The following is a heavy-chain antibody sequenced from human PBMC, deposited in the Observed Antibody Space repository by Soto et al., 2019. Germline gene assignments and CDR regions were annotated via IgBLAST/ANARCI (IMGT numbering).Heavy chain of an antibody. CDR2: IYYSGST. V-gene: IGHV4-59*01. Sequence: PSETLSLTCTVSGGSISSYYWSWIRQPPGKGLEWIGYIYYSGSTNYNPSLKSRVTISVDTSKNQFSLKLSSVTAADTAVYYCARDLPGPGTTGLEWFDPWGQGTLVTVSS. CDR1: GGSISSYY. D-gene: IGHD1-7*01. J-gene: IGHJ5*02. CDR3: ARDLPGPGTTGLEWFDP.